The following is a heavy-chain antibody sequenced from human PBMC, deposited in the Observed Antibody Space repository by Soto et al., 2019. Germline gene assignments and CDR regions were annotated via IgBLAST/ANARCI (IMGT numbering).Heavy chain of an antibody. D-gene: IGHD3-3*01. CDR2: MNKDGSEK. CDR1: GFAFNGYW. Sequence: GESLKISCAASGFAFNGYWMTWVRQAPGKGLEWVAFMNKDGSEKYYVDSVKGRFTISRDNAKNSLHLQMDGLRAEDTAVYFCASISWSRPVNSWGRGALVTVSS. J-gene: IGHJ4*02. V-gene: IGHV3-7*05. CDR3: ASISWSRPVNS.